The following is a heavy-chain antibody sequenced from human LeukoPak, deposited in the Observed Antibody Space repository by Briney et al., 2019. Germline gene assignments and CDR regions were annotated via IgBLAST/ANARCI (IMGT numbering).Heavy chain of an antibody. V-gene: IGHV4-39*02. D-gene: IGHD3-10*01. CDR1: GGSISSSSYY. CDR2: IYYSGST. J-gene: IGHJ4*02. Sequence: SETLSLTCTVSGGSISSSSYYWGWIRQPPGKGLEWIGSIYYSGSTYYNPSLKSRVTISVDTSKNQFSLKLSSVTAADTAVYYCAREVLLWFGELSQFDYWGQGTLVTVSS. CDR3: AREVLLWFGELSQFDY.